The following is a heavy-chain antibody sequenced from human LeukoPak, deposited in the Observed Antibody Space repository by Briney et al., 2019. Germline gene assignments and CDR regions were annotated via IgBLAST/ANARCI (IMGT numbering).Heavy chain of an antibody. V-gene: IGHV5-51*01. CDR2: IYPDDSDT. J-gene: IGHJ3*02. CDR1: GYSFTSYW. D-gene: IGHD3-22*01. CDR3: ATPNYYDTSGYYSPI. Sequence: KVGESLKISCKGSGYSFTSYWIGWVRQMPGKGLEWMGIIYPDDSDTRYSPSFQGQVTVSADKSISTAYLQWSSLKASDTAMYYCATPNYYDTSGYYSPIWGQGTMVTVSS.